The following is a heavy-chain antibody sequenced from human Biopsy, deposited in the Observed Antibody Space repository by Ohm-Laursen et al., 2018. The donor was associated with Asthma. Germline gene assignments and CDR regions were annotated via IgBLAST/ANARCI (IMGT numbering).Heavy chain of an antibody. J-gene: IGHJ4*02. V-gene: IGHV4-31*03. CDR3: ARIPRRSGSYFVDY. CDR1: GDSITSGGCC. CDR2: IHHSGTS. Sequence: SQTLSLTCTVSGDSITSGGCCWNWIRQHPGKGLEWIGYIHHSGTSYFNPSLKSRVSFSRDTSKNQFSLRLSSVTAADTAMYYCARIPRRSGSYFVDYWGQGNLVTVSS. D-gene: IGHD3-22*01.